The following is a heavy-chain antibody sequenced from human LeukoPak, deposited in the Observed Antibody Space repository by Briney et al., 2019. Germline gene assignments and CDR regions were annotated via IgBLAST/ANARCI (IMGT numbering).Heavy chain of an antibody. CDR3: ARIAVAGTSDNSFDY. D-gene: IGHD6-19*01. V-gene: IGHV3-21*01. Sequence: GGSLRLSCAASGFTFSSYSMNWVRQAPGKGLEWVSSISSSSSYIYYADSVKGRFTISRDNAKNSLYLQMNSLRAEDTAVYYCARIAVAGTSDNSFDYWGQGTLVTVSS. CDR2: ISSSSSYI. J-gene: IGHJ4*02. CDR1: GFTFSSYS.